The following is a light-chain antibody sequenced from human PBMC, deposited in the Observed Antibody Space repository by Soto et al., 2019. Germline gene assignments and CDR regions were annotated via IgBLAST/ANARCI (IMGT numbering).Light chain of an antibody. V-gene: IGLV2-23*01. CDR1: SSDVGSFNL. Sequence: QSVLTQPASVSGSPGQSITISCTGTSSDVGSFNLVSWYQQYPGKAPKLVIYEDTEWPSGVSNRFSGSKSGNTASLTISGLQAEDEADYYCCSYAGSSTWVFGGGTKLTVL. CDR3: CSYAGSSTWV. CDR2: EDT. J-gene: IGLJ3*02.